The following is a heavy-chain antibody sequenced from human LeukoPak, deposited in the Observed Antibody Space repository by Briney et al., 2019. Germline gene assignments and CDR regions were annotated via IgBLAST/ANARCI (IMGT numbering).Heavy chain of an antibody. CDR3: ARRPPTESSGWGRPFDY. CDR2: VYDSGST. J-gene: IGHJ4*02. V-gene: IGHV4-39*02. CDR1: GGSISRSSYF. Sequence: KPPETLSLTCTGSGGSISRSSYFGGWIRQPPGKGLEWIGSVYDSGSTYYNPSLKSRVTISVDTSKIHSSLKLSSVTAADAAVFYCARRPPTESSGWGRPFDYWGQGTLVTVSS. D-gene: IGHD6-19*01.